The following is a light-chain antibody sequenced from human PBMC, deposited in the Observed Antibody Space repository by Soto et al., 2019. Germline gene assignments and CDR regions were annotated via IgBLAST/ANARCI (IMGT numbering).Light chain of an antibody. CDR2: DAS. CDR1: QSVSTS. V-gene: IGKV1-5*01. Sequence: IQLTQSPSSLSASLGDRVTITCRASQSVSTSLAWYQKKPGKAPKLLIYDASSLKGGVPSRFTGSGSGTGFSLTISGLQPDDFATYYCQQYSHSWTFGQGTK. J-gene: IGKJ1*01. CDR3: QQYSHSWT.